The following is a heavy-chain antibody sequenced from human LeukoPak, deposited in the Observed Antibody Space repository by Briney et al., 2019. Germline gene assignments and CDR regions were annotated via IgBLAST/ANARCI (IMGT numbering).Heavy chain of an antibody. V-gene: IGHV4-39*07. J-gene: IGHJ3*02. D-gene: IGHD3-10*01. CDR3: ARDYYGSADAFDI. CDR2: IYYSDSGQM. CDR1: GGSISGSSSY. Sequence: NPSETLSLTCTVSGGSISGSSSYWGWIRQSPGRGLEWIGSIYYSDSGQMFYNPSLKGRVTMSADTSKNQVSLKLTSVTAADTAVYYCARDYYGSADAFDIWGQGTMVTVSS.